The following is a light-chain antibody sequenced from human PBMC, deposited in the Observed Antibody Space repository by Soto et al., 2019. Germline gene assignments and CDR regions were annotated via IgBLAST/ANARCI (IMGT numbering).Light chain of an antibody. Sequence: EIVLTQSPATLSLSPGERATLSCRARQSVSSYLAWYQQKPGQAPRLLIYDASNRATGIPVRFSGSGSGTDFTLTISSLEPEDFAVYYCQQRSNWPRFTFGGGTKVEIK. J-gene: IGKJ4*01. V-gene: IGKV3-11*01. CDR1: QSVSSY. CDR3: QQRSNWPRFT. CDR2: DAS.